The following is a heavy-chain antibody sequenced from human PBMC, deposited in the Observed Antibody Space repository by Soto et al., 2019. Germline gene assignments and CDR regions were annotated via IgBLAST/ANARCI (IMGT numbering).Heavy chain of an antibody. J-gene: IGHJ5*02. Sequence: GASVKVSCKVSGYTLTELSMHWVREAPGKGLEWMGGFDPEDGETIYAQKFQGRVTMTEDTSTDTAYMELSSLRSEDTAVYYCATDPPRFGTPGWFDPWGQGTLVTVSS. CDR2: FDPEDGET. V-gene: IGHV1-24*01. CDR1: GYTLTELS. D-gene: IGHD3-10*01. CDR3: ATDPPRFGTPGWFDP.